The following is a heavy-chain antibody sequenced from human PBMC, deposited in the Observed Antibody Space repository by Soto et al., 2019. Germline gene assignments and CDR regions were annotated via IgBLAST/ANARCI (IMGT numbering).Heavy chain of an antibody. CDR1: GFGFDDYA. D-gene: IGHD1-26*01. Sequence: EVQLVESGGGLEQPGRSLRLSCAASGFGFDDYAMHWVRQAPGKGLEWVSGITWNSGYMGYADSVQGRFTISRDNAKNTLYLQMNSLRPEDTSWYYCAKDICDVQEYLGMGAFAIWGQGTPVTVSS. J-gene: IGHJ3*02. CDR3: AKDICDVQEYLGMGAFAI. CDR2: ITWNSGYM. V-gene: IGHV3-9*01.